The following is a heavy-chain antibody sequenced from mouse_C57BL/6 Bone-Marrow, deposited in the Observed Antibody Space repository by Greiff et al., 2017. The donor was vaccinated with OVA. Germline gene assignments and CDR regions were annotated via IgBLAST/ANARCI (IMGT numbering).Heavy chain of an antibody. D-gene: IGHD4-1*01. CDR3: ARGVLGYYFDY. CDR1: GYTFTDYY. V-gene: IGHV1-75*01. Sequence: VQLQQSGPELVKPGASVKISCKASGYTFTDYYINWVKQRPGQGLEWIGWIFPGSGSTYYNEKFKGKATLTVDKSSRTAYMLLSSLTSEDSAVYFCARGVLGYYFDYWGQGTTLTVSS. CDR2: IFPGSGST. J-gene: IGHJ2*01.